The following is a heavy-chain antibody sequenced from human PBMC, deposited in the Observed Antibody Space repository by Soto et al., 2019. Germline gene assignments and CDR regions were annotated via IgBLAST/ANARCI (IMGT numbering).Heavy chain of an antibody. CDR2: IFSNDEK. D-gene: IGHD6-19*01. V-gene: IGHV2-26*01. CDR1: GFSLSNARMG. CDR3: ARAGRYSSGWYIGGDWFDP. J-gene: IGHJ5*02. Sequence: KESGPVLVKPTETLTLTCTVSGFSLSNARMGVSWIRQPPGKALEWLAHIFSNDEKSYSTSLKSRLTISKDTSKSQVVLTMTNMDPVDTATYYCARAGRYSSGWYIGGDWFDPWGQGTLVTVSS.